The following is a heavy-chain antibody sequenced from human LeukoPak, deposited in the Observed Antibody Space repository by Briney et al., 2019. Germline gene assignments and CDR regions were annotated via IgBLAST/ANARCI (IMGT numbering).Heavy chain of an antibody. CDR2: MNPNSGNT. CDR3: ARDYYGSGSYSSWYFDY. D-gene: IGHD3-10*01. V-gene: IGHV1-8*01. J-gene: IGHJ4*02. CDR1: GYTFTSYD. Sequence: ASEKVSCKASGYTFTSYDINWVRQATGQGLEWMGWMNPNSGNTGYAQKFQGRVTMTRNTSISTAYMELSSLRSEDTAVYYCARDYYGSGSYSSWYFDYWGQGTLVTVSS.